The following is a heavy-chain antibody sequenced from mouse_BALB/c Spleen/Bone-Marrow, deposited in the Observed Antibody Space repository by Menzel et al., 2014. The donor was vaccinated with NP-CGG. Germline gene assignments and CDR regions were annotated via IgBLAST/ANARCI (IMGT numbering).Heavy chain of an antibody. CDR3: ARSRSSGYRHYYAMDY. Sequence: EVQGVESGGGLVQPGGSRKLSCAASGFTFSSFGMHWVRQAPEKGLEWVAYISSGSSIIYYADTVKGRFTISRDNPKNTLFLQMTSLRSEDTAMYYCARSRSSGYRHYYAMDYWGQGTSVTVSS. D-gene: IGHD3-1*01. CDR2: ISSGSSII. V-gene: IGHV5-17*02. J-gene: IGHJ4*01. CDR1: GFTFSSFG.